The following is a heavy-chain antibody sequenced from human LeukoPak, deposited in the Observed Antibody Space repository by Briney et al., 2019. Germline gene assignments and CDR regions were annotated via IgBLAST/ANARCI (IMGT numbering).Heavy chain of an antibody. Sequence: GGSLRLSCAASGFTFSNYAMSWVRQAPGKGLEWVSGITGSGDVTYYADSVKGRFTISRDNAKNTLYLQMNSLRAEDTAVYYCAKPYGSAYYFFDNWGQGTLVTVSS. D-gene: IGHD6-19*01. CDR3: AKPYGSAYYFFDN. CDR2: ITGSGDVT. J-gene: IGHJ4*02. V-gene: IGHV3-23*01. CDR1: GFTFSNYA.